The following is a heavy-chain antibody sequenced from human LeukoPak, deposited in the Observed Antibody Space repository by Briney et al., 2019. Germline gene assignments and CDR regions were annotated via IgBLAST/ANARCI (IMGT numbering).Heavy chain of an antibody. J-gene: IGHJ4*02. CDR2: ISGNGGDT. V-gene: IGHV3-64D*09. CDR3: VKGGYTSSWANDY. D-gene: IGHD6-13*01. CDR1: GFTFSSFA. Sequence: GGSLRLSCSASGFTFSSFAMHWVRQAPGKGLEYVSGISGNGGDTYYADSVKGRFTISRDNSKNTLYLQMSSLRAEDTAVYYCVKGGYTSSWANDYWGQGTLVTVSS.